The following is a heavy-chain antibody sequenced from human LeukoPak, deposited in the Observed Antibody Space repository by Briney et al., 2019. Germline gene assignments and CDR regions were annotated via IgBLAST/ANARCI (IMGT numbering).Heavy chain of an antibody. CDR2: INPSGGST. CDR3: ARDRPTLGIAAADDAFDI. Sequence: ASVKVSCKASGYTFTSYYMHWVRQAPGQGLEWMGIINPSGGSTSYAQKFQGRVTMTRDMSTSTVYMELSSLRSEDTAVYYCARDRPTLGIAAADDAFDIWGQGTMVTVSS. CDR1: GYTFTSYY. J-gene: IGHJ3*02. D-gene: IGHD6-13*01. V-gene: IGHV1-46*01.